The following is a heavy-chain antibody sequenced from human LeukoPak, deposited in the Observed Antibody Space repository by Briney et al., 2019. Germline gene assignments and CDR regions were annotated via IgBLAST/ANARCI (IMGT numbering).Heavy chain of an antibody. CDR2: ITWNSDTI. D-gene: IGHD6-19*01. J-gene: IGHJ4*02. Sequence: GGSLRLSCAASGFTFDDYVMHWVRQAPGKGLEWVSGITWNSDTIAYADSVKGRFTISRDNAKNSLYLQMNSLRAEDTAVYYCARDLAVPGIPDYWGQGTLVTVSS. CDR1: GFTFDDYV. CDR3: ARDLAVPGIPDY. V-gene: IGHV3-9*01.